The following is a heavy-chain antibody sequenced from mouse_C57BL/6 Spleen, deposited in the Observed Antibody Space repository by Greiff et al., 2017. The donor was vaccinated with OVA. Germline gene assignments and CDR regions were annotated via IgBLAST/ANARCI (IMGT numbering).Heavy chain of an antibody. J-gene: IGHJ1*03. Sequence: VQLQQPGAELVKPGASVKMSCKASGYTFTDYNMHWVKQSHGKSLEWIGYINPNNGGTSYNQKFKGKATLTVNKSSSTAYMELRSLTSEDSAVYYCARGLRYQYFDVWGTGTTVTVSS. CDR1: GYTFTDYN. CDR3: ARGLRYQYFDV. V-gene: IGHV1-22*01. D-gene: IGHD1-1*01. CDR2: INPNNGGT.